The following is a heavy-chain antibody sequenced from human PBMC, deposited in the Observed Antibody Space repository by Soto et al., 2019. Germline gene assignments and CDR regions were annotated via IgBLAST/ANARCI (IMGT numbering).Heavy chain of an antibody. D-gene: IGHD2-2*01. V-gene: IGHV3-30*18. J-gene: IGHJ4*02. Sequence: QVQLVESGGGVVQPGRSLRLSCAASGFTFSNYGMHWVRQAPGKGLEWVAIISYDGDNEYYADSVRGRFTISRDNSKNTLYLQPSSLRHEDTAVYYCAKDGGPVYCNSPGCSAKHFDYWGQGTLVTVYS. CDR2: ISYDGDNE. CDR1: GFTFSNYG. CDR3: AKDGGPVYCNSPGCSAKHFDY.